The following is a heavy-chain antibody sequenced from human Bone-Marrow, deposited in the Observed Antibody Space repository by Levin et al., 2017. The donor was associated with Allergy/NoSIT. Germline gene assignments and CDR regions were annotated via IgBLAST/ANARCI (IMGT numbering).Heavy chain of an antibody. V-gene: IGHV3-15*01. J-gene: IGHJ4*02. CDR1: GFTFSNAW. D-gene: IGHD4-17*01. Sequence: GGSLRLSCAASGFTFSNAWMSWVRQAPGKGLEWVGRIKCKTDGGTTDYAAPVKGRFTISRDDSKNTLYLHMNSLKTGDTAVYYCTTDGDYSSFDYWGQGTLVTVSS. CDR2: IKCKTDGGTT. CDR3: TTDGDYSSFDY.